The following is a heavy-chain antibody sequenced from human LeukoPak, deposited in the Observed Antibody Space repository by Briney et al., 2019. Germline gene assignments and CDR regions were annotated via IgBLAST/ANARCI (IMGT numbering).Heavy chain of an antibody. V-gene: IGHV3-33*06. J-gene: IGHJ4*02. Sequence: GGSLRLSCAASGFTFSSYGMHWVRQAPGKGLERVAVIWYDGSNKYYADSAKGRFTISRDNSKNTLYLQMNSLRAEDTAVYYWAKKPRLLPPHYFDFWGQGTLVTVSS. CDR1: GFTFSSYG. CDR3: AKKPRLLPPHYFDF. D-gene: IGHD2-15*01. CDR2: IWYDGSNK.